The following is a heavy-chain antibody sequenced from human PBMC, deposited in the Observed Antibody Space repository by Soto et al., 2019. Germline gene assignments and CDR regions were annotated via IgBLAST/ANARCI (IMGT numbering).Heavy chain of an antibody. CDR1: GFTFSSYG. D-gene: IGHD3-22*01. V-gene: IGHV3-33*01. J-gene: IGHJ4*02. CDR2: IWYDGSNK. Sequence: HPGGSLRLSCAASGFTFSSYGMHWVRQAPGKGLEWVAVIWYDGSNKYYADSVKGRFTISRDNSKNTLYLQMNSLRAEDTAVYYCASGQSHYYDSSGVLDYWGQGTLVTVSS. CDR3: ASGQSHYYDSSGVLDY.